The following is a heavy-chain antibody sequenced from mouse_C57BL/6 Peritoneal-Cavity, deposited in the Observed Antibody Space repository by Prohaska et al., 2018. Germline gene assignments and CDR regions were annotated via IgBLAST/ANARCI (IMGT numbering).Heavy chain of an antibody. Sequence: KFKGKATLTVDKSSSTAYMELNSLTSEDSAVYYCARGIYYYGSSPHWYFDVWGTGTTVTVSS. J-gene: IGHJ1*03. CDR3: ARGIYYYGSSPHWYFDV. V-gene: IGHV1-19*01. D-gene: IGHD1-1*01.